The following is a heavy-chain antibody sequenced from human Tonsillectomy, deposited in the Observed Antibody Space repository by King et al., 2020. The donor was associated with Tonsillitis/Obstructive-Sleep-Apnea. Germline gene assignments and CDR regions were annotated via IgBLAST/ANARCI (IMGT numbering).Heavy chain of an antibody. CDR1: GGSISSYY. Sequence: VQLQESGPGLVKPSETLSLTCTVSGGSISSYYWSWIRQPAGKGLEWIGRIYSSGSTNDNPSLTSRLTMSVDTSKNQFSLKLSSVTAADTAVYYCARGSASPRYGMDVWGQGTTVTVSS. J-gene: IGHJ6*02. CDR2: IYSSGST. V-gene: IGHV4-4*07. CDR3: ARGSASPRYGMDV.